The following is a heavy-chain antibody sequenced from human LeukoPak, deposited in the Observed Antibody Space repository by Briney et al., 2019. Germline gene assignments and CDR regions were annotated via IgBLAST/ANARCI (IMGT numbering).Heavy chain of an antibody. Sequence: GESLKISCKGSGYSFTTYWIGWVRQMPGRGLEWMGIIFPGDSDTRFSPAFQGQVTISADKSISTAYLQWNSLKASDTAMYYCASGGVGPAPFDYWGQGTLVTVSS. D-gene: IGHD2-15*01. V-gene: IGHV5-51*01. CDR1: GYSFTTYW. CDR3: ASGGVGPAPFDY. CDR2: IFPGDSDT. J-gene: IGHJ4*02.